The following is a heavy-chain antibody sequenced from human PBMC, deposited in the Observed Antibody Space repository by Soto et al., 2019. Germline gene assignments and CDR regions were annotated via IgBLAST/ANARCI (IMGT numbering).Heavy chain of an antibody. V-gene: IGHV4-59*12. CDR3: ARGQGGYSYPNWFDP. D-gene: IGHD5-18*01. CDR2: IYYSGST. Sequence: SETLSLTCTVPGGSISSYYWSWIRQPPGKGLEWIGYIYYSGSTNYNPSLKSRVTISVDTSKNQFSLKLSSVTAADTAVYYCARGQGGYSYPNWFDPWGQGTLVTVS. CDR1: GGSISSYY. J-gene: IGHJ5*02.